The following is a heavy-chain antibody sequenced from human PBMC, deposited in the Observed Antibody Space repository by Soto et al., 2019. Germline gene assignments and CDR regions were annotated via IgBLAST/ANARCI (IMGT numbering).Heavy chain of an antibody. CDR3: ARRKYYYDSSGYYYFDY. Sequence: PSETLSLTCAVYGGSFSGYYWSWIRQPPGKGLEWIGEINHSGSTNYNPSLKSRVTISVDTSTNQFSLKLSSVTAADTAVYYCARRKYYYDSSGYYYFDYWGQGTLVTVSS. CDR2: INHSGST. CDR1: GGSFSGYY. V-gene: IGHV4-34*01. J-gene: IGHJ4*02. D-gene: IGHD3-22*01.